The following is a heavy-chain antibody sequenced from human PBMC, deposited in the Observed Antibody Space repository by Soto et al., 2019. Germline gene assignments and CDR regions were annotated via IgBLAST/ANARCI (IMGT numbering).Heavy chain of an antibody. Sequence: EVQLVESGGGLVQPGGSLRLSCAASGFTVSSNYMSWVRQAPGKGLEWVSLIYSGGRTYYADSVKGRFTISRDNSKNTLYLHMNSLRAEDTAVYFCARDTTRAYFDYWGQGTLVTVSS. V-gene: IGHV3-66*01. J-gene: IGHJ4*02. D-gene: IGHD1-1*01. CDR2: IYSGGRT. CDR3: ARDTTRAYFDY. CDR1: GFTVSSNY.